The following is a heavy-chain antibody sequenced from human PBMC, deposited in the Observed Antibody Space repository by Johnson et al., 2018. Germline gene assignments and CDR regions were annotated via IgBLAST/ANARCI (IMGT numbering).Heavy chain of an antibody. CDR2: IKNEVQGGTT. CDR1: GFTFTNAW. Sequence: VQLVESGGGLVQPGGSLRLSCVVSGFTFTNAWMSWVRQAPGKGLEWVGRIKNEVQGGTTDYAAPVKGRFIISRDDSRATLDLQMNSLKTEDTAVYYCSTDWMDVWGKGTTVTVSS. CDR3: STDWMDV. J-gene: IGHJ6*04. V-gene: IGHV3-15*01.